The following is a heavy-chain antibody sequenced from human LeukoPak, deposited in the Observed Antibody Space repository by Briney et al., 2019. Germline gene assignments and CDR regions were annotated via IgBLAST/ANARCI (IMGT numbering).Heavy chain of an antibody. J-gene: IGHJ4*02. Sequence: ASVKVSCKASGGTFSSYAISWVRQAPGQGLEWMGGIIPIFGTANYAQKFQGRVTITADKSTSTAYMELSSLRSEDTAVYYCARVGIVATSQGDPFDYWGQGTLVTVSS. CDR3: ARVGIVATSQGDPFDY. CDR1: GGTFSSYA. D-gene: IGHD5-12*01. CDR2: IIPIFGTA. V-gene: IGHV1-69*06.